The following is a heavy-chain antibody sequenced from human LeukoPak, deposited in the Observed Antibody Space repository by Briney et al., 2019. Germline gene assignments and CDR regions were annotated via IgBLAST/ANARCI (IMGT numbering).Heavy chain of an antibody. CDR2: ISGSGGGT. CDR3: AKGLVGTEYFQH. CDR1: GFTFSSYA. J-gene: IGHJ1*01. Sequence: KAGGSLRLSCAASGFTFSSYAMSWVRQAPGKGLEWVSAISGSGGGTYYADSVKGRFTISRDNSKNTLSLQMNSLRAEDTAVYHCAKGLVGTEYFQHWGQGTLVTVSS. V-gene: IGHV3-23*01. D-gene: IGHD2-8*02.